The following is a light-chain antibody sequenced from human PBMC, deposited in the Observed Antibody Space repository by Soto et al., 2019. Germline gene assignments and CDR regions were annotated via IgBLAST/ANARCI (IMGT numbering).Light chain of an antibody. CDR1: QSVSSH. Sequence: EIELTQSPGTLSLSPGERATLSCRASQSVSSHLAWYQQRPGQAPRLLIYGASSRATGIPDRFSGSGSGTDFTLTISRLEPEDVALYYCQQYGNSPPLTFGGGTKVEIK. CDR3: QQYGNSPPLT. J-gene: IGKJ4*01. CDR2: GAS. V-gene: IGKV3-20*01.